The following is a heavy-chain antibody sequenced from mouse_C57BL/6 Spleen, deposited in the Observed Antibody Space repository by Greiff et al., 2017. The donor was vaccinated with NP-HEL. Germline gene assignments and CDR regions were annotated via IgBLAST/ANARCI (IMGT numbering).Heavy chain of an antibody. CDR2: IDPEDGDT. D-gene: IGHD2-1*01. J-gene: IGHJ3*01. V-gene: IGHV14-1*01. CDR3: TTRRGNYPGFAY. CDR1: GFNIKDYY. Sequence: EVQLQQSGAELVRPGASVKLSCTASGFNIKDYYMHWVKQRPEQGLEWIGRIDPEDGDTEYAPKFQGKATMTADTSSNTAYLQLSSLTSEDTAVYYCTTRRGNYPGFAYWGQGTLVTVSA.